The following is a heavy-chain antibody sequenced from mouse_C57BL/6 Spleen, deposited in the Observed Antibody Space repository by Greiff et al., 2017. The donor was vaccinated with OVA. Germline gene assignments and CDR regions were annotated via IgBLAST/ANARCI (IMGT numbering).Heavy chain of an antibody. D-gene: IGHD1-1*01. CDR1: GYTFTDYE. J-gene: IGHJ3*01. CDR2: IDPETGGT. CDR3: TRDYYGSRFAY. Sequence: VQLQQPGAELVRPGASVTLSCKASGYTFTDYEMHWVKQTPVHGLEWIGAIDPETGGTAYNQKFKGKAILTADKSSSTAYMELRSLTSEDSAVYYCTRDYYGSRFAYWGQGTLVTVSA. V-gene: IGHV1-15*01.